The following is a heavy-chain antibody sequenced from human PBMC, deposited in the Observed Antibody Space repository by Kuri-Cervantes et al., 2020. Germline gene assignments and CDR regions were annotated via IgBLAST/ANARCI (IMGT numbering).Heavy chain of an antibody. Sequence: ASVKVSCKASGYTFTGYYMHWVRQAPGQGLEWMGWISAYNGDTNYAQKLQGRVTMTTDTSTSTAYMELSSLRSEDTAVYYCAGGLVGATYFDYWGQGTLVTVSS. CDR2: ISAYNGDT. V-gene: IGHV1-18*04. D-gene: IGHD1-26*01. CDR3: AGGLVGATYFDY. CDR1: GYTFTGYY. J-gene: IGHJ4*02.